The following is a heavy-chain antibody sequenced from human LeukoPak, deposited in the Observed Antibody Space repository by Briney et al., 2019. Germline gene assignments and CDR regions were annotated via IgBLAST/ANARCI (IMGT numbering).Heavy chain of an antibody. CDR3: AAVKYYYGSGSYPPRGGYYYYMDV. V-gene: IGHV4-61*02. Sequence: SETLSLTCTVSGGSISSGSYYWSWIRQPAGKGLEWIGRIYTSGSTNYNPSLKSRVTISVDTSKNQFPLKPSSVTAADTAVYYCAAVKYYYGSGSYPPRGGYYYYMDVWGKGTTVTVSS. CDR1: GGSISSGSYY. J-gene: IGHJ6*03. D-gene: IGHD3-10*01. CDR2: IYTSGST.